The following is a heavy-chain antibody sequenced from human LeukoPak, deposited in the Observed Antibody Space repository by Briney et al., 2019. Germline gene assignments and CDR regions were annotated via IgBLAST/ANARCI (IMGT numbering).Heavy chain of an antibody. CDR3: ANGRVNYYGSSGYAHDDY. J-gene: IGHJ4*02. CDR1: GGTFSSYA. Sequence: ASVKVSCKASGGTFSSYAISWVRQAPGQGLEWMGGIIPIFGTANYAQKFQGRVTITADESTSTAYMELSSLRAEDTAVYYCANGRVNYYGSSGYAHDDYWGQGTLVTVSS. V-gene: IGHV1-69*13. CDR2: IIPIFGTA. D-gene: IGHD3-22*01.